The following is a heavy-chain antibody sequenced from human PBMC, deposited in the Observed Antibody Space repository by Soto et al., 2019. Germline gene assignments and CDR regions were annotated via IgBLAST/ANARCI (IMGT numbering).Heavy chain of an antibody. CDR1: GYTFTSYD. J-gene: IGHJ4*02. Sequence: ASVKVSCKASGYTFTSYDINWVRQATGQGLEWMGWMNPNSGNTGYAQKFQGRVTMTRNTSISTAYMELSSLRSEDTAVYYCARLRCDSQDESPYYFDYWGRGTLVTVSS. CDR2: MNPNSGNT. V-gene: IGHV1-8*01. CDR3: ARLRCDSQDESPYYFDY. D-gene: IGHD3-22*01.